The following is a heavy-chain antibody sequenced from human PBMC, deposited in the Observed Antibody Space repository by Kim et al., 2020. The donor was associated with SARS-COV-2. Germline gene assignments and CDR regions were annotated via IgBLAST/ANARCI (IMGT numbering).Heavy chain of an antibody. J-gene: IGHJ4*02. Sequence: ASVKVSCKASGYSFTSYYMNWVRQAPGQGLEWMGIINPSGGSTSYVQKFQGRVTMTRDTSTSTVYMELSCLRSEDTAVYYCARGSSGDLLVDYFDYWGQGTLVTVSS. D-gene: IGHD6-19*01. V-gene: IGHV1-46*01. CDR1: GYSFTSYY. CDR3: ARGSSGDLLVDYFDY. CDR2: INPSGGST.